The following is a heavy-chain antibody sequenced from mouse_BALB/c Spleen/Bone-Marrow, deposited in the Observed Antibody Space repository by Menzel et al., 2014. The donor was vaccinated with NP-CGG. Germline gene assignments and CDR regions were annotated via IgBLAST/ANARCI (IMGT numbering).Heavy chain of an antibody. Sequence: VKLVESGPELVKPGASVKMSCKASGYTFTDYVISWVKQRTGQGLEWIGEIYPGSGSTYYNEKFKGKATLTADKSSNTAYMQLSSLTSEDSAVYFCARGLGLPFYAMDYWGQGTSVTVPS. CDR2: IYPGSGST. CDR1: GYTFTDYV. CDR3: ARGLGLPFYAMDY. D-gene: IGHD3-1*01. J-gene: IGHJ4*01. V-gene: IGHV1-77*01.